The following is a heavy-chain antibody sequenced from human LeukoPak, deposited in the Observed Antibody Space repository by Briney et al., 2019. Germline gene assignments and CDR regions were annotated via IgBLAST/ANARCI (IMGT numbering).Heavy chain of an antibody. CDR1: GFTFSSYA. V-gene: IGHV3-30-3*01. D-gene: IGHD6-13*01. CDR3: ARTHKEGAAAFDY. J-gene: IGHJ4*02. CDR2: ISYDGSNK. Sequence: GGSLRLSCAASGFTFSSYAMHWVRQAPGKGLEWVAVISYDGSNKYYADSVKGRLTISRDNSKNTLYLQMNSLRAEDTAVYYCARTHKEGAAAFDYWGQGTLVTVSS.